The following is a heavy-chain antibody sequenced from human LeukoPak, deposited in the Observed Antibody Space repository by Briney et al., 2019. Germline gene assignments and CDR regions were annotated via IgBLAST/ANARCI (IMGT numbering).Heavy chain of an antibody. V-gene: IGHV4-59*12. CDR1: GGSISSYY. Sequence: SETLSLTCTVSGGSISSYYWSWIRQPPGKGLECIGYIYYSGSTYYNPSLKSRVTISVDTSKNQFSLKLSSVTAADTAVYYCARGYYDSSGYFRQNWFDPWGQGTLVTVSS. D-gene: IGHD3-22*01. CDR3: ARGYYDSSGYFRQNWFDP. CDR2: IYYSGST. J-gene: IGHJ5*02.